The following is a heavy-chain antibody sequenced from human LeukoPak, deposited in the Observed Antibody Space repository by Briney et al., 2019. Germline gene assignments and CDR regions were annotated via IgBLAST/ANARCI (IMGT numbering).Heavy chain of an antibody. CDR3: ARDGRHDAFDI. D-gene: IGHD1-26*01. CDR1: GFTFSSYS. J-gene: IGHJ3*02. Sequence: GGSLRLSCAASGFTFSSYSMNWVRQAPGKGLEWVSSISSSSSYIYYADSVKGRSTISRDNAKNSLYLQMNSLRAEDTAVYYCARDGRHDAFDIWGQGTMVTVSS. V-gene: IGHV3-21*01. CDR2: ISSSSSYI.